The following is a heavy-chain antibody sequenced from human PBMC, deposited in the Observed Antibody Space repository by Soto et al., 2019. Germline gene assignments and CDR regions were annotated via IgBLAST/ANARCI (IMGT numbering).Heavy chain of an antibody. D-gene: IGHD6-6*01. V-gene: IGHV3-33*01. CDR1: GFTFSSYG. Sequence: QVQLVESGGGVVQPGRSLRLSCAASGFTFSSYGMHWVRQAPGKGLEWVAVIWYDGSNKYYADSVKGRFTISRDNSKNTLYLQMNSLRAEDTAVYYCASSIAARYYYMDVWGKGNTVTVSS. CDR2: IWYDGSNK. CDR3: ASSIAARYYYMDV. J-gene: IGHJ6*03.